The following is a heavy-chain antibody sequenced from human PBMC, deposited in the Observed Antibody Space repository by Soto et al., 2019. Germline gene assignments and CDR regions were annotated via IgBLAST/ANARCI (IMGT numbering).Heavy chain of an antibody. J-gene: IGHJ4*02. CDR1: GFTFSSYA. CDR2: ISGSGGST. D-gene: IGHD3-22*01. V-gene: IGHV3-23*01. Sequence: GSLRLSCAASGFTFSSYAMSWVRQAPGKGLEWVSAISGSGGSTYYADSVKGRFTISRDNSKNTLYLQMNSLRAEDTAVYYCAKGIDYYDSSGYDYWGQGTLVTVSS. CDR3: AKGIDYYDSSGYDY.